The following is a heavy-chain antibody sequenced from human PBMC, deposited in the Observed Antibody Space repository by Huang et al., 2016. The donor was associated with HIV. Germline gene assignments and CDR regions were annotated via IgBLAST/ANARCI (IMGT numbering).Heavy chain of an antibody. CDR2: INPNTGGT. CDR3: ARGGLRWPAPFDF. CDR1: GYTFSDYY. D-gene: IGHD4-17*01. V-gene: IGHV1-2*02. J-gene: IGHJ4*02. Sequence: QVQLVQSGAEAKKPGASVRVSCKTAGYTFSDYYVHWVRQAPGQGRQRMVWINPNTGGTNDAQRFQGRLTVTRDRSIKTAYMDLTWLTSDDTAVYYCARGGLRWPAPFDFWGQGTLVTVSS.